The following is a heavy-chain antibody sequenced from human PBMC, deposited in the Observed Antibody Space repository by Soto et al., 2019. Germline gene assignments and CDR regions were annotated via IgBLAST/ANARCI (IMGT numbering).Heavy chain of an antibody. CDR3: ARLYSTPYYXDY. D-gene: IGHD1-26*01. J-gene: IGHJ4*02. V-gene: IGHV1-8*01. CDR1: GYTLTSYD. Sequence: ASVKVSCKASGYTLTSYDINWVRQATGQGLEWMGWMNPNSGNTGYAQKFQGRVTMTRNTSISTAYMELSSLRSEDTAVYYCARLYSTPYYXDYWGQGTLVTVSS. CDR2: MNPNSGNT.